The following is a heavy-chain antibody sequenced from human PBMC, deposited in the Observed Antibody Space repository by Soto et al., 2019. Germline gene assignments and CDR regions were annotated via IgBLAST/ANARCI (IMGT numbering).Heavy chain of an antibody. CDR3: ARGHYDFWSGYFATIDY. D-gene: IGHD3-3*01. CDR1: GGSISNYY. J-gene: IGHJ4*02. CDR2: IHYSGRT. V-gene: IGHV4-59*08. Sequence: QVQLQESGPGLVKPSETLSLTCTVSGGSISNYYWSWIRQPPGKGLEWIGYIHYSGRTKYNPSLKSRVTISADTSKNQFSLKLSSVTAADTAVYYCARGHYDFWSGYFATIDYWGQGTLVTVS.